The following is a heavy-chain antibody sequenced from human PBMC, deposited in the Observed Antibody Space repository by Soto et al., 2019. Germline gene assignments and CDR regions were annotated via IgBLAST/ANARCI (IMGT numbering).Heavy chain of an antibody. CDR3: ARQLSIAVAPT. D-gene: IGHD6-19*01. J-gene: IGHJ5*02. V-gene: IGHV4-39*01. CDR2: IYYSGST. Sequence: QLQLQESGPGLVKPSETLSLTCTVSGGSISSSSYYWGWIRQPPGKGLEWIGSIYYSGSTYYNPSLKSRVTISVDTSKNQFSLKLSSVTAADTAVYYCARQLSIAVAPTWGQGTLVTVSS. CDR1: GGSISSSSYY.